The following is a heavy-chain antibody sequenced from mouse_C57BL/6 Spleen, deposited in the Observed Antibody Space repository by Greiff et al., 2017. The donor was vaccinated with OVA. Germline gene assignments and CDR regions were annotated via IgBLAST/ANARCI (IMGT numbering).Heavy chain of an antibody. J-gene: IGHJ1*03. V-gene: IGHV3-6*01. CDR3: AREGGSSYGYFDV. CDR2: ISYDGSN. Sequence: DVKLVESGPGLVKPSQSLSLTCSVTGYSITSGYYWNWIRQFPGNKLEWMGYISYDGSNNYNPSLKNRISITRDTSKNQFFLKLNSVTTEDTATYYCAREGGSSYGYFDVWGTGTTVTVSS. D-gene: IGHD1-1*01. CDR1: GYSITSGYY.